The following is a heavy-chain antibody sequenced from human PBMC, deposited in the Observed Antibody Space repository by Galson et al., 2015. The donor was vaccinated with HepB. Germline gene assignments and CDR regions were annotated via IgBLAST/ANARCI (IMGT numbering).Heavy chain of an antibody. CDR1: GGTFSSYA. J-gene: IGHJ5*02. CDR2: IIPIFGIA. V-gene: IGHV1-69*13. D-gene: IGHD4-23*01. Sequence: SVKVSCKASGGTFSSYAISWVRQAPGQGLEWMGGIIPIFGIANYAQKFQGRVTITADESTSTAYMELSSLRSEDTAVYYCARRTVAHNWFDPWGQGTLVTVSS. CDR3: ARRTVAHNWFDP.